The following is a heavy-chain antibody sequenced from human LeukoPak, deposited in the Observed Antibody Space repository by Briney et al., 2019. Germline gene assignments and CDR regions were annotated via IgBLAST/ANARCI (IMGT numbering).Heavy chain of an antibody. Sequence: SETLSLTCSLYGGSFNDYYWSWSRQPPGKGLEWIGYIYYTGSTIYNPSLRSRVTMSVDVSNSQFSLDLTSVTAADTAVYYCARHDPVGHFLRGMDVWGQGTTVTVSS. CDR2: IYYTGST. D-gene: IGHD2/OR15-2a*01. CDR1: GGSFNDYY. V-gene: IGHV4-59*08. J-gene: IGHJ6*02. CDR3: ARHDPVGHFLRGMDV.